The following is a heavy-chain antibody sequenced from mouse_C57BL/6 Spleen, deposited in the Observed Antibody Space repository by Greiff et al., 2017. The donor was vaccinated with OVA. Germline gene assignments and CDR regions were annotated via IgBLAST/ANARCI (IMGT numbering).Heavy chain of an antibody. CDR1: GYTFTSYW. V-gene: IGHV1-50*01. J-gene: IGHJ3*01. CDR3: ARNPFAY. Sequence: QVQLQQSGAELVKPGASVKLSCKASGYTFTSYWMQWVKQRPGQGLEWIGEIDPSDSYTNYNQKFKGKATLTVDTSSSTAYMQLSSLTSEDSAVYYCARNPFAYWGQGTLVTVSA. CDR2: IDPSDSYT.